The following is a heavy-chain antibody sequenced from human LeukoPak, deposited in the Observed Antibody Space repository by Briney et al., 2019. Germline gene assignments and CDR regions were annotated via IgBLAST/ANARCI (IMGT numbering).Heavy chain of an antibody. CDR1: GGSISSSSYY. V-gene: IGHV4-39*01. D-gene: IGHD6-6*01. CDR2: IYYSGST. J-gene: IGHJ4*02. CDR3: ARVARPDKVGYFDY. Sequence: KSSETLSLTCTVSGGSISSSSYYWGWIRQPPGKGLEWIGSIYYSGSTYYNPSLKSRVTISVDTSKNQFSLKLSSVTAADTAVYYCARVARPDKVGYFDYWGQGTLVTVSS.